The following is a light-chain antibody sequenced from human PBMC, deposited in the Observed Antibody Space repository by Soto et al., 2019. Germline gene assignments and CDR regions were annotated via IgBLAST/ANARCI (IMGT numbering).Light chain of an antibody. CDR3: QQYGSSPIT. CDR2: GAS. J-gene: IGKJ5*01. V-gene: IGKV3-20*01. Sequence: EIVLTQSPGTLSLSPGERATLSCRASQSVTATFLAWYQQKPGQAPRLLIYGASSRATGIPDRFSGSGSGTDFTLTISRLEPEDFAAYYCQQYGSSPITFGQGTRLEIK. CDR1: QSVTATF.